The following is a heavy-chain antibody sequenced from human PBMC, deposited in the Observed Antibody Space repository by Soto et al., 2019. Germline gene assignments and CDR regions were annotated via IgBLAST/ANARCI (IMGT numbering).Heavy chain of an antibody. Sequence: QLQLQESGPGLVKPAETLSLTCTVSGGSISSSDYWWGWIRQPPGKGLEWIGSIYYTGSTYYTPALKSRGIISVDTSKNQFSLRLSSVTAADTAVYYCARQIGRGSWSLDHWGQGSLVTVSS. CDR2: IYYTGST. CDR1: GGSISSSDYW. V-gene: IGHV4-39*01. J-gene: IGHJ4*02. CDR3: ARQIGRGSWSLDH. D-gene: IGHD6-13*01.